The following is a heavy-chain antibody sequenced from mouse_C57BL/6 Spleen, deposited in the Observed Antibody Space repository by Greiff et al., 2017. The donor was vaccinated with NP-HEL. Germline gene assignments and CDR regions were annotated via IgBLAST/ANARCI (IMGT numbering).Heavy chain of an antibody. J-gene: IGHJ2*01. Sequence: VQLQQPGTELVKPGASVKLSCKASGYTFTSYWMHWVKQRPGQGLEWIGNINPSNGGTNYNEKFKSKATLTVDKSSSTAYMQLSSLTSEDSAVYYCARAHYYGSSYLYYFDYWGQGTTLTVSS. CDR2: INPSNGGT. D-gene: IGHD1-1*01. V-gene: IGHV1-53*01. CDR3: ARAHYYGSSYLYYFDY. CDR1: GYTFTSYW.